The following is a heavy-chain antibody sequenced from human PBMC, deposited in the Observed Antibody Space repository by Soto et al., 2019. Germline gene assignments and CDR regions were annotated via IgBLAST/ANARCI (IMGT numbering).Heavy chain of an antibody. CDR3: ARAPRGNYGYPSYFDY. D-gene: IGHD3-10*01. CDR1: GGTFSSYA. V-gene: IGHV1-69*13. CDR2: IIPIFGTA. J-gene: IGHJ4*02. Sequence: EASVKVSCKASGGTFSSYAISWVRQAPGQGLEWMGGIIPIFGTANYAQKFQGRVTITADESTSTAYMELSSLRSEDTAVYYCARAPRGNYGYPSYFDYWGQGTLVTVSS.